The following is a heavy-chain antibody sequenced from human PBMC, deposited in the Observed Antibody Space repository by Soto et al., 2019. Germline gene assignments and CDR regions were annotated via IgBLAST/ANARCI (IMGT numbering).Heavy chain of an antibody. Sequence: ALIISCAASRFTFSSFAMSCVRQAPGKGLDWVSAISGSGGSTYSADSVKGRFTISRDNSKNTLYLQMSSLRAEDTAVYYCARGFSAGKGSPPDGWGQGSLVIVS. CDR2: ISGSGGST. V-gene: IGHV3-23*01. D-gene: IGHD6-13*01. CDR3: ARGFSAGKGSPPDG. CDR1: RFTFSSFA. J-gene: IGHJ4*02.